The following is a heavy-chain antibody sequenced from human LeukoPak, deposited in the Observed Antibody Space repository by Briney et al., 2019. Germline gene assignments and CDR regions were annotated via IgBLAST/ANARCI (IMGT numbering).Heavy chain of an antibody. V-gene: IGHV3-30*18. CDR1: GFTFSSYG. D-gene: IGHD6-13*01. CDR3: AKGSSSSWYLFDY. J-gene: IGHJ4*02. CDR2: ISYDGSNK. Sequence: PGGSLRLSCAASGFTFSSYGMHWVRQAPGKGPEWVAVISYDGSNKYYADSVKGRFTISRDNSKNTLYLQMNSLRAEDTAVYYCAKGSSSSWYLFDYWGQGTLVTVSS.